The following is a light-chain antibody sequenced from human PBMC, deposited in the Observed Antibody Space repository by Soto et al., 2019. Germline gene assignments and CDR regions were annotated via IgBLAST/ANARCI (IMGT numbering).Light chain of an antibody. CDR3: QQYHNSIT. Sequence: EIVLTQSPGTLSLSPGERASLSCRASQSVSSNYLTWYQQKAGQPPRLLIYATSSRATGIPDRFSGSGSGTTFTLTISRLEPEDFAVYYCQQYHNSITFGQGTRLEIK. J-gene: IGKJ5*01. V-gene: IGKV3-20*01. CDR2: ATS. CDR1: QSVSSNY.